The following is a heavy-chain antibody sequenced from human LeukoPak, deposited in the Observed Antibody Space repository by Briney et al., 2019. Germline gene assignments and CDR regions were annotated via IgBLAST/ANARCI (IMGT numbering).Heavy chain of an antibody. CDR2: IYTSGST. Sequence: SETLSLTCTVSGGSISSGSYYWSWIRQPAGKGREWIGRIYTSGSTNYNPSLKSRVTISVDTSKNQFSLKLSSVTAADTAVYYCARTSYGTGWFDPWGQGTLVTVSS. J-gene: IGHJ5*02. V-gene: IGHV4-61*02. D-gene: IGHD5-18*01. CDR3: ARTSYGTGWFDP. CDR1: GGSISSGSYY.